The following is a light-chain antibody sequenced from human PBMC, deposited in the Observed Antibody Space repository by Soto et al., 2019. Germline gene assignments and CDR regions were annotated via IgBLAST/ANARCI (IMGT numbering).Light chain of an antibody. CDR3: MQGLQTTPT. J-gene: IGKJ5*01. Sequence: DIVMTQSPLSLPVTPGEPASMSXRSSQSLLHSNGYNFLDWXLQKPGXSPKXXXDLXSSRSSGVPDRLSGSGSGTDFTLKIDRVDAEDVGNYYCMQGLQTTPTFGQGTRLDIK. V-gene: IGKV2-28*01. CDR1: QSLLHSNGYNF. CDR2: LXS.